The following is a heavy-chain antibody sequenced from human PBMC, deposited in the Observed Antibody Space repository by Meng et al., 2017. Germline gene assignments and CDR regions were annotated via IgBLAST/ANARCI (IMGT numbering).Heavy chain of an antibody. Sequence: VQVVESEGDVGPPGRSLTLSCAASGFIFSNYEMHWVRQAPGKGLEWVACITKDGSRKYYLGSVRGRFTISRDNSKNTLYLEMNSLRSEDTALYYCARDFDYWGQGTLVTVSS. CDR3: ARDFDY. V-gene: IGHV3-30*16. CDR1: GFIFSNYE. CDR2: ITKDGSRK. J-gene: IGHJ4*02.